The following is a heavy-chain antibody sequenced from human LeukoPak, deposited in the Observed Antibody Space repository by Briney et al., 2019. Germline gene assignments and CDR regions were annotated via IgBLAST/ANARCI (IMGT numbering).Heavy chain of an antibody. V-gene: IGHV1-18*01. CDR3: AXXXXXXXXXXXXADX. Sequence: ASVKVSCKTSGYTFTGYGFNWVRQAPGQGLEWMGWISTYNGNTNFAQKLQGRVTMTTDTSTTTAYMELRRLRSDDTAGYYCAXXXXXXXXXXXXADXXXXXXLVTVSS. CDR1: GYTFTGYG. CDR2: ISTYNGNT. J-gene: IGHJ4*02.